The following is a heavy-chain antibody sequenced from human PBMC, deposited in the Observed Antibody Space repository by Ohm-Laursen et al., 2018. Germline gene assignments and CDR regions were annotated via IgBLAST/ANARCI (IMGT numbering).Heavy chain of an antibody. CDR1: GFTFSSYG. CDR3: ARSYYESSGYRFDY. CDR2: IRYDGSDK. V-gene: IGHV3-33*08. J-gene: IGHJ4*02. D-gene: IGHD3-22*01. Sequence: SLRLSCAASGFTFSSYGIHWVRQAPGKGLEWVALIRYDGSDKYYVDSVKGQFTISRDNSKNTVDLQMNSLRAEDTAVYYCARSYYESSGYRFDYWGQGTLVTVSS.